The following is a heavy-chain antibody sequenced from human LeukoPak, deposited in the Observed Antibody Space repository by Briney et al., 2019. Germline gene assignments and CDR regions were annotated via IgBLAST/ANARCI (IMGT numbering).Heavy chain of an antibody. V-gene: IGHV3-23*01. J-gene: IGHJ4*02. CDR3: AKESPHFDY. Sequence: GGSLRLSCAASGFTLRRYAMSWVRQAPGKGLAWVSTISGGGDTTYYADSVKGRFTISRDNSKNTLYLQMNSLRAEDRAVYYCAKESPHFDYWGQGTLVTVSS. CDR1: GFTLRRYA. CDR2: ISGGGDTT.